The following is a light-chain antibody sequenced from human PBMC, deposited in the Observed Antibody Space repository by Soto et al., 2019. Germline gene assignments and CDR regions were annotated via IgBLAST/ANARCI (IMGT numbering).Light chain of an antibody. CDR2: EAS. CDR1: QSVSSW. V-gene: IGKV1-5*01. J-gene: IGKJ1*01. Sequence: IQMTQSPSTLSASVGDRVTITCRASQSVSSWLAWYQQKPGTAPKLLIYEASNLESGVPSRFSGSGSGTEFTLTISSLQPDDFATYYCQQYYSDWTFGQGTKVDIK. CDR3: QQYYSDWT.